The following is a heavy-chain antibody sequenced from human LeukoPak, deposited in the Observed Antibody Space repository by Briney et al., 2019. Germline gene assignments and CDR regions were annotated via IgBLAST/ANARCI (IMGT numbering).Heavy chain of an antibody. D-gene: IGHD1-26*01. J-gene: IGHJ4*02. CDR1: RDTFTIYD. CDR2: LNPNSGNT. Sequence: ASVKVSCKASRDTFTIYDVNWVRQATGQGLEWMGWLNPNSGNTGYVQKFQGRVTMTMNTSISTAYMELTSLTSEETAVYYCARSTMGARRKYDYWGQGTLVTVSS. V-gene: IGHV1-8*01. CDR3: ARSTMGARRKYDY.